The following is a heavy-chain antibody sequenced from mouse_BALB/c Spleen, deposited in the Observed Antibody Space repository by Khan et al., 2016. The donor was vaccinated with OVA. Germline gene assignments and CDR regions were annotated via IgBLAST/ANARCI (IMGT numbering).Heavy chain of an antibody. V-gene: IGHV9-3-1*01. D-gene: IGHD3-3*01. CDR3: GRGGRRAMDY. CDR2: IYINPGEP. Sequence: QIQLVQSGPDLKKPGETVKISCKASGYIFTNYGINWVKQAPGKGLKWMGWIYINPGEPTYVDDFKGRFAFSLETSASTAYLQINNLKTEDTATYFCGRGGRRAMDYWGQGTSVTVSS. CDR1: GYIFTNYG. J-gene: IGHJ4*01.